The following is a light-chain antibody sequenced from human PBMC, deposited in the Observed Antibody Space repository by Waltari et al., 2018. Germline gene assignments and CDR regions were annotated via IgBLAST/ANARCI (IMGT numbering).Light chain of an antibody. CDR3: HQYGGAPYT. CDR1: QSVSSN. V-gene: IGKV3-15*01. CDR2: GAS. J-gene: IGKJ2*01. Sequence: EIVMTQSPATLSVSPGERATLSCRASQSVSSNLAWYQQKPGQAPRLLIYGASTRATGIPARFSGSGSGTEFTLTISRLEPEDFAVYFCHQYGGAPYTFGQGTKLEIK.